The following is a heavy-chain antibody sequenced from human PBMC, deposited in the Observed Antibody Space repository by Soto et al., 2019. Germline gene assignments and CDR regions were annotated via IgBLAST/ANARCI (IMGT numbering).Heavy chain of an antibody. J-gene: IGHJ4*02. CDR3: AKDLSSTTTSWYGGVDY. D-gene: IGHD2-2*01. V-gene: IGHV3-23*01. CDR2: ISGNGGRT. Sequence: EVQLLESGGGLVQPGGSLRLSCAASGFTFTSYAMSWVRQTPGKGLEWVSAISGNGGRTWYADSVKGRFTMSRDNSKNTLYLQMNSLIAEDTAVYYCAKDLSSTTTSWYGGVDYWGQGTLVTVSS. CDR1: GFTFTSYA.